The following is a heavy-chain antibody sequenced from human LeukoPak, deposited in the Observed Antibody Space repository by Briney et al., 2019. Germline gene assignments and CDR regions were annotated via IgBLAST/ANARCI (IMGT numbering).Heavy chain of an antibody. D-gene: IGHD6-19*01. CDR1: GYTFTSYA. CDR2: INAGNGNT. Sequence: ASVKVSCKASGYTFTSYAMHWVRQAPGQRLEWMGWINAGNGNTKYSQKFQGRVTMTRNTSISTAYMELSSLRSEDTAVYYCARGPSGGIAVAEPWGQGTLVTVSS. J-gene: IGHJ5*02. V-gene: IGHV1-3*01. CDR3: ARGPSGGIAVAEP.